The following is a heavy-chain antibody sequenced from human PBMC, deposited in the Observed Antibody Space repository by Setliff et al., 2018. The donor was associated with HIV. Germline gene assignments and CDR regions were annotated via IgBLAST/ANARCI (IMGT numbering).Heavy chain of an antibody. CDR1: GGSFSNYY. CDR3: ARGRQFTFWSAYMHMDV. J-gene: IGHJ6*03. CDR2: IDHSGST. Sequence: LSLTCAVYGGSFSNYYWTWIRQTPGEGLEWIGEIDHSGSTKYNPSLKSRVAISVDTSKNQFSLKVDSVTAADTAIYYCARGRQFTFWSAYMHMDVWGKGTSVTVSS. V-gene: IGHV4-34*01. D-gene: IGHD3-3*01.